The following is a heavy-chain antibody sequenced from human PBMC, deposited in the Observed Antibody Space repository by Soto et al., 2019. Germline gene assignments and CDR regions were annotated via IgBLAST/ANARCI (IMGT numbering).Heavy chain of an antibody. CDR1: GGTFSSYA. V-gene: IGHV1-69*13. CDR2: IIPIFGTA. Sequence: SVKVSCKASGGTFSSYAIRWVRQATGQGLEWMGGIIPIFGTANYAQKFQGRVTITADESTGTAYMELSSLRSEDTAVYYCARGAIFGVVIIRDYYYYGMDVWGQGTTVTVSS. CDR3: ARGAIFGVVIIRDYYYYGMDV. D-gene: IGHD3-3*01. J-gene: IGHJ6*02.